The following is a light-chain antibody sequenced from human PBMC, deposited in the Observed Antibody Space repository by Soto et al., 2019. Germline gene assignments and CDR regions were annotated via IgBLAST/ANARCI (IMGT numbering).Light chain of an antibody. CDR3: QLYNSYSPVP. CDR2: DAL. CDR1: QSISSW. Sequence: DIQMTQSPSTLSASVGDRVTITCRASQSISSWLAWYQQKPGKGPKLLIYDALILESEVPSRFSGSGPWTEFTLHISSHQPDDLATDYCQLYNSYSPVPLGQRNKVYIK. J-gene: IGKJ1*01. V-gene: IGKV1-5*01.